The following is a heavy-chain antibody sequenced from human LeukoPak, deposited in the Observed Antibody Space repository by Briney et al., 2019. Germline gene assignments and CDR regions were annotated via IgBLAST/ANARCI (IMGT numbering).Heavy chain of an antibody. Sequence: GRSLRLSCAASGFTFDDYAMHWVRQAPGKGLEWVSGISWNSGSIGYADSVKGRFTISRDNAKNSLYLQMNSLRAEDTALYYCATRDKWFILGSGAFDLWGQGTMVTVSS. CDR3: ATRDKWFILGSGAFDL. V-gene: IGHV3-9*01. CDR2: ISWNSGSI. J-gene: IGHJ3*01. D-gene: IGHD3-22*01. CDR1: GFTFDDYA.